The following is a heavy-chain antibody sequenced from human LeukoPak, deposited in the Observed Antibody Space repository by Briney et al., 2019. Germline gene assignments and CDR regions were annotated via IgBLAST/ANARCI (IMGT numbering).Heavy chain of an antibody. V-gene: IGHV3-21*01. Sequence: GGSLRLSCAASGFTFSSYSMNWVRQAPGKGLEWVSSISSSSSYIYYADSVKGRFTISRDNAKNSLYLQMNSLRAEDTAVYYCARDPPLQYYYYYGMDVWGQGTTVTVSS. CDR2: ISSSSSYI. CDR3: ARDPPLQYYYYYGMDV. J-gene: IGHJ6*02. D-gene: IGHD4-11*01. CDR1: GFTFSSYS.